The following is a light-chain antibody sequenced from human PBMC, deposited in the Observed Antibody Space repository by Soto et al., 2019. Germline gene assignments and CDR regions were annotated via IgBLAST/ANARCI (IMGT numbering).Light chain of an antibody. Sequence: DIQMTQSHSTLSASIGDRGTITCPASQSISRWLAWYQKPPGKAPKIMIYDAYTLHSGVPSRLRGSGSGKAFTLTLRSMQPEECATYDCLLHNSYLLTFSEGTKVDLK. CDR3: LLHNSYLLT. V-gene: IGKV1-5*01. CDR2: DAY. CDR1: QSISRW. J-gene: IGKJ4*01.